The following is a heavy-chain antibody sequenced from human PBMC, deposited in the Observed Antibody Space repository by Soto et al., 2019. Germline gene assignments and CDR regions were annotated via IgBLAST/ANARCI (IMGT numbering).Heavy chain of an antibody. J-gene: IGHJ6*02. CDR2: MNPNSGNT. D-gene: IGHD3-22*01. Sequence: QVQLVQSGAEVKKPGASVKVSCKASGYTFTSYDINWVRQATGQGLEWMGWMNPNSGNTGYAQKFQGRVTMTRNTSISTAYMELSSLRSEDTAVYYCARGNYYYDSSGYYYGFYYYYGMDVWGQGTTVTVSS. CDR3: ARGNYYYDSSGYYYGFYYYYGMDV. CDR1: GYTFTSYD. V-gene: IGHV1-8*01.